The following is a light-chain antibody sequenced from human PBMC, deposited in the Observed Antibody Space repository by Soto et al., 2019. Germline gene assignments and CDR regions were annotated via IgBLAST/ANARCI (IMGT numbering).Light chain of an antibody. CDR1: SSDVGGYNY. CDR2: DVS. CDR3: CSYAGNYIVV. J-gene: IGLJ2*01. Sequence: QSALTQPRSVSGSPGQSVTISCTGTSSDVGGYNYVSWYQQYPGKAPKLMIYDVSKRPSGVPDRFSGSKSGNTASLTISGLQAEDEADYHCCSYAGNYIVVFGGGTKLTVL. V-gene: IGLV2-11*01.